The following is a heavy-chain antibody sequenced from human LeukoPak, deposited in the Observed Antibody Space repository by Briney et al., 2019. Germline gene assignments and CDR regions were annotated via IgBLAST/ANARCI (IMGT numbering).Heavy chain of an antibody. CDR3: ARRSDYWDY. Sequence: PSETLSLTCTVSGGSISSYYWSRIRQPPGKGLEWIGYIYYSGSTNYNPSLKSRVTISVDTSKNQFSLKLSSVTAADTAVYYCARRSDYWDYWGQGTLVTVSS. CDR2: IYYSGST. CDR1: GGSISSYY. J-gene: IGHJ4*02. V-gene: IGHV4-59*08.